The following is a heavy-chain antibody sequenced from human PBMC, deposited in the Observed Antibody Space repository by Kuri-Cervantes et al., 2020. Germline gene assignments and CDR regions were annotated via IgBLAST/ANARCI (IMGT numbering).Heavy chain of an antibody. J-gene: IGHJ4*02. Sequence: GESLKISCAASGFTVSSDYMSWVRQAPKKGLEWVSVIYSGGNTYYADSVKGRFTISRDNSKNTLYLQLNSLRVEDTAIYYCANNKGYSSGWGQGTLVTVSS. CDR3: ANNKGYSSG. V-gene: IGHV3-53*01. CDR2: IYSGGNT. D-gene: IGHD6-19*01. CDR1: GFTVSSDY.